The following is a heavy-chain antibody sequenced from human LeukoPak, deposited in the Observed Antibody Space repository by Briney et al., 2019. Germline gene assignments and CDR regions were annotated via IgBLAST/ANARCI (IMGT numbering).Heavy chain of an antibody. CDR2: IKSDGSST. Sequence: GGSLRLSCAASGFTFSTYWMHWVRHAPGKGLVWVSRIKSDGSSTSYADSVKGRFTISRDNAKNTLYLQMNSLRAEDTAVYYCARSDYYDNWGQGTLVTVSS. V-gene: IGHV3-74*01. J-gene: IGHJ4*02. CDR1: GFTFSTYW. CDR3: ARSDYYDN.